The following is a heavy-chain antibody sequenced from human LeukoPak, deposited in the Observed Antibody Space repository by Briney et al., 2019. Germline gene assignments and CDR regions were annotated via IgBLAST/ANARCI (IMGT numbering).Heavy chain of an antibody. Sequence: GGSLRLSCAASGFSFEDYAMRWVRRAPGKGLEWVSLISGEGDVTYYADSVKGRFTISRDNSKNSMYLQMNSLTAEDTALYYCAKDTFSYAYYYGMDVWGQGTTVTVSS. D-gene: IGHD2-2*01. CDR1: GFSFEDYA. CDR2: ISGEGDVT. CDR3: AKDTFSYAYYYGMDV. J-gene: IGHJ6*02. V-gene: IGHV3-43*02.